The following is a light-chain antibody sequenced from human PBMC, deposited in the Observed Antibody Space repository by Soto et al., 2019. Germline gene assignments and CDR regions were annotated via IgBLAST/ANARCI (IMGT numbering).Light chain of an antibody. CDR1: QRISTY. V-gene: IGKV1-39*01. CDR2: AAS. J-gene: IGKJ1*01. Sequence: DVQMSQSASSVAASVGGRVTITCRASQRISTYLHWFQQKPGKAPKLLIYAASNLQSGVPSRFSGSGSGTDFALTISSLQPEDFATYYCQQSYSTLRTFGQGTKVDIK. CDR3: QQSYSTLRT.